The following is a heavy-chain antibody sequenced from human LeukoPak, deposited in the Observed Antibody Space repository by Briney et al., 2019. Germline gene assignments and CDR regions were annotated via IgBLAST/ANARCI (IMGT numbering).Heavy chain of an antibody. CDR1: GGSISSGGYY. V-gene: IGHV4-31*03. Sequence: SETLSLTCTVSGGSISSGGYYWSWIRQHPGKGLEWIGYIYYSGSTDYNPSLKSRFTMSVDTSKNQFSLKLSSVNRADPAVYFWAGESKGAWKARYLGPWGQGTLVTVSS. J-gene: IGHJ5*02. CDR2: IYYSGST. CDR3: AGESKGAWKARYLGP. D-gene: IGHD6-6*01.